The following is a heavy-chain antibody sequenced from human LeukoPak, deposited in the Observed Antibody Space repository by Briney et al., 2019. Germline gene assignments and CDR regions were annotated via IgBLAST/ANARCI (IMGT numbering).Heavy chain of an antibody. CDR2: IYSGGST. J-gene: IGHJ4*02. Sequence: GGSLTLSCAASGFTFSNSAMHWVRQAPGKGLEWVSVIYSGGSTYYADSVKGRFTISRDNSKNTLYLQMNSLRAEDTAVYYCARRPLGGYSYSWVLAGFDYWGQGTLVTVSS. V-gene: IGHV3-66*04. CDR1: GFTFSNSA. D-gene: IGHD5-18*01. CDR3: ARRPLGGYSYSWVLAGFDY.